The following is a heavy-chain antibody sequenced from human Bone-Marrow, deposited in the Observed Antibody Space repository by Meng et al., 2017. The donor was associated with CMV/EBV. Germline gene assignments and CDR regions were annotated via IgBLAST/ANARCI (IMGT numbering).Heavy chain of an antibody. D-gene: IGHD4-23*01. CDR1: GYTFTSYD. CDR3: ARGASDYGGNAWVYYYGMDV. J-gene: IGHJ6*02. CDR2: MNPNSGNT. Sequence: ASVKVSCKASGYTFTSYDINWVRQATGQGLEWMGWMNPNSGNTVYAQKFQGRVTMTRNTSISTAYMELSSLRSEDTAVYYCARGASDYGGNAWVYYYGMDVWGQGITVTASS. V-gene: IGHV1-8*01.